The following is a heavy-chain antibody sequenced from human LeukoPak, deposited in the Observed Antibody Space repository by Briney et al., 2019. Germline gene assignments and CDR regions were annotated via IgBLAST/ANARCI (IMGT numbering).Heavy chain of an antibody. J-gene: IGHJ5*02. Sequence: PVKVSCKVSGYTFTGYYIHWVRQAPGQGLEWMGGIIPIFGTANYAQKFQGRVTITADESTSTAYMELSSLRSEDTAVYYCARDSTNDFWSGYRANWFDPWGQGTLVTVSS. V-gene: IGHV1-69*13. CDR3: ARDSTNDFWSGYRANWFDP. D-gene: IGHD3-3*01. CDR1: GYTFTGYY. CDR2: IIPIFGTA.